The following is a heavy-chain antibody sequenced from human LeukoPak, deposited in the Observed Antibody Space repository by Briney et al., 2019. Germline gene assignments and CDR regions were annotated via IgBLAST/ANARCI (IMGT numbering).Heavy chain of an antibody. Sequence: KPSETLSLTCTVSGGSISSGSYYWSWIRQPAGKGLEWIGRIYTSGSTNYNPSLKSRVTISVDTSKNQFSLKLSSVTAADTAVYYCAREVAQRRSPRYYYDSSGYYYYMDVWGKGTTVTISS. J-gene: IGHJ6*03. V-gene: IGHV4-61*02. CDR1: GGSISSGSYY. CDR3: AREVAQRRSPRYYYDSSGYYYYMDV. D-gene: IGHD3-22*01. CDR2: IYTSGST.